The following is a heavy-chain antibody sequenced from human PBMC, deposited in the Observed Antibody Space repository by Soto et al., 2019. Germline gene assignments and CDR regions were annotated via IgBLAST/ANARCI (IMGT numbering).Heavy chain of an antibody. CDR2: MDPDSGKT. CDR1: GYTFTSHK. Sequence: QVQLVQSGAEVKKPGASVKVSCKASGYTFTSHKINWVRQATGQGLEWMGWMDPDSGKTAYVQKFQGEVTITRNTSIGTAYMELNSRRSEDTAMYYCPRQHDDYWGGLNWFDPWGQGTLVNVSS. D-gene: IGHD3-3*01. J-gene: IGHJ5*02. CDR3: PRQHDDYWGGLNWFDP. V-gene: IGHV1-8*01.